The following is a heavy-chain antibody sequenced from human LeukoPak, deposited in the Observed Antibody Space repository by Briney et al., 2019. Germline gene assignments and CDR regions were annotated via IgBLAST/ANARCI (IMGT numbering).Heavy chain of an antibody. Sequence: PGGSLRLSCAASGFTFSSYAMNWVRQAPGKGLEWVSVISGTGSSTYYADSVKGRLTISRDNSKNTLYLQMHSLRAEDTAVYYCAKGLPAIGDYFDFWGQGTLVTVSS. CDR3: AKGLPAIGDYFDF. V-gene: IGHV3-23*01. J-gene: IGHJ4*02. CDR1: GFTFSSYA. D-gene: IGHD5-18*01. CDR2: ISGTGSST.